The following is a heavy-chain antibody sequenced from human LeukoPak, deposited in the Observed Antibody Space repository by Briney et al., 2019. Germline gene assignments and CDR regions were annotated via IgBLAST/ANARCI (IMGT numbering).Heavy chain of an antibody. D-gene: IGHD2-21*01. V-gene: IGHV4-34*01. Sequence: SETLSLTCAVYDGSFSGYYWSWVRQPPGKGLEWIGEVNHSGSTNYNPSLKSRVAISVDTSKNQFSLKLSSVTAADTAVYYCARASLIPYNWFDPWGQGTLVTVSS. CDR3: ARASLIPYNWFDP. J-gene: IGHJ5*02. CDR1: DGSFSGYY. CDR2: VNHSGST.